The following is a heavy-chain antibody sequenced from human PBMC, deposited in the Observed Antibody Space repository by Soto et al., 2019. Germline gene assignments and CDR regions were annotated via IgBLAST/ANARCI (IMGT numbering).Heavy chain of an antibody. Sequence: VGSLRLSCAASGFTFSSYAMSWVRQAPGKGLEWVSAISGSGGSTYYADSVKGRFTISRDNSKNTLYLQMNSLRAEDTAVYYCAKDLRGPYSNAYYYYGMDVWGQGTTVTVSS. V-gene: IGHV3-23*01. CDR2: ISGSGGST. D-gene: IGHD4-4*01. CDR1: GFTFSSYA. CDR3: AKDLRGPYSNAYYYYGMDV. J-gene: IGHJ6*02.